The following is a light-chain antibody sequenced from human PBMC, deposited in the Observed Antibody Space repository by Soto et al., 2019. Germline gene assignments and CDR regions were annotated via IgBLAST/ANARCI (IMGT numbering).Light chain of an antibody. CDR3: ATWDDRLTAWV. CDR2: YND. V-gene: IGLV1-36*01. J-gene: IGLJ3*02. CDR1: NSNIGSNA. Sequence: QSVLTQSPSVSGAPRQSVNISCSGTNSNIGSNAVHWYQQLPGKAPKLLMYYNDMLPSGVSDRFSGSKSGTSASLAISGLQSEDEGDYYCATWDDRLTAWVVGGGTKLTVL.